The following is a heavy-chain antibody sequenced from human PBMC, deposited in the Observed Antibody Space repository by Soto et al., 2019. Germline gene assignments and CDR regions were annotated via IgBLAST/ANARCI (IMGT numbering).Heavy chain of an antibody. V-gene: IGHV4-4*07. J-gene: IGHJ5*02. CDR2: IYATGTT. Sequence: SETLSLTCTVSGASISGFYWRLIRKSAGKGLEWIWRIYATGTTDYNPSLKSRVMMSVDTDKKQFSLQLRSVTAADTAVYYCVRDGTRTLRDWFDPWGQGISVTVSS. CDR3: VRDGTRTLRDWFDP. D-gene: IGHD1-1*01. CDR1: GASISGFY.